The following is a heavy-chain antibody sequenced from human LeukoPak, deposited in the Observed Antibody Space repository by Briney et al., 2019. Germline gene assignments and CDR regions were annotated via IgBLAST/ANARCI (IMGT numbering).Heavy chain of an antibody. Sequence: PSQTLSLTCTVSGGSISSGDYYWSWIRQPPGQGLAWIGYIYYTVSNFYNPSLKSRVAISVDTSKNLSSLKLTSVTAADTAVYYCAKNDCSSTSCQFGDAFDIWGQGAMVTVSS. CDR1: GGSISSGDYY. CDR2: IYYTVSN. J-gene: IGHJ3*02. V-gene: IGHV4-30-4*08. D-gene: IGHD2-2*01. CDR3: AKNDCSSTSCQFGDAFDI.